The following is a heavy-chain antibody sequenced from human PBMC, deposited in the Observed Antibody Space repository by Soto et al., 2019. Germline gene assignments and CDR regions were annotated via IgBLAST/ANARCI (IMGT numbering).Heavy chain of an antibody. D-gene: IGHD2-21*01. CDR3: AKDRMRLRPIVGVYYYYYGMDV. J-gene: IGHJ6*02. V-gene: IGHV3-30*18. CDR2: ISYDGSNK. CDR1: GFTFSSYG. Sequence: GGSLRLSCAASGFTFSSYGMHWVRQAPGKGLEWVAVISYDGSNKYYADSVKGRFTISRDNSKNTLYLQMNSLRAEDTAVYYCAKDRMRLRPIVGVYYYYYGMDVWGQGTTVTVSS.